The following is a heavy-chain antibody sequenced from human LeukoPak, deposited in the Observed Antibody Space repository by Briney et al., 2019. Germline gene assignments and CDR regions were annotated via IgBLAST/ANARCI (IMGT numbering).Heavy chain of an antibody. CDR2: IYYGGST. CDR1: GGSISSYY. Sequence: PSETLSLTCTVSGGSISSYYWGWIRQPPGKGLEWIGSIYYGGSTYYNPSLKSRVTISVDTSKNQFSLKLSSVTAADTAVYYCARQRLDNWFDPWGQGTLVTVSS. V-gene: IGHV4-39*01. J-gene: IGHJ5*02. CDR3: ARQRLDNWFDP.